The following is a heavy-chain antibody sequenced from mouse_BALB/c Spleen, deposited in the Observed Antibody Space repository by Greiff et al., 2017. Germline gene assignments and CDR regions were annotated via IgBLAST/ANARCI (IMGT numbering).Heavy chain of an antibody. D-gene: IGHD1-1*01. CDR1: GYAFTSYN. CDR2: IDPYNGGT. V-gene: IGHV1S135*01. CDR3: ARDYYGSSYGFAY. J-gene: IGHJ3*01. Sequence: VQLKESGPELVKPGASVKVSCKASGYAFTSYNMYWVKQSHGKSLEWIGYIDPYNGGTSYNQKFKGKATLTVDKSSSTAYMHLNSLTSEDSAVYYCARDYYGSSYGFAYWGQGTLVTVSA.